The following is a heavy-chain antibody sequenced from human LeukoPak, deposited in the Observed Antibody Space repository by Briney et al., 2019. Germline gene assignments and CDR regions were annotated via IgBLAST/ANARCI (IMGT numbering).Heavy chain of an antibody. V-gene: IGHV4-34*01. CDR3: AREPWEPHYYYGMDV. D-gene: IGHD1-26*01. Sequence: PSETLSLTCAVYGGSFSGYYWSWIRQPPGKGLEWIGEINHSGSTNYNPSLKSRVTTSVDTSKNQFSLKLSSVTAADTAVYYCAREPWEPHYYYGMDVWGQGTTVTVSS. J-gene: IGHJ6*02. CDR2: INHSGST. CDR1: GGSFSGYY.